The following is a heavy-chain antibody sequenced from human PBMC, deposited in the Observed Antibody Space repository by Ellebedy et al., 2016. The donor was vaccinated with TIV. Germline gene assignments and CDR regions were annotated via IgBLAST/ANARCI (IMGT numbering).Heavy chain of an antibody. Sequence: GGSLRLSCAASGFTFMSYGMHWVRQAPGKGLEWVANINQDGSQKYYVDSVKGRFTISRDSAKNSLYLQMNSLRVDDAAMYYCATDGSYGDYLSPTHAFEIWGQGTMLIVSS. V-gene: IGHV3-7*01. CDR3: ATDGSYGDYLSPTHAFEI. CDR2: INQDGSQK. D-gene: IGHD1-26*01. CDR1: GFTFMSYG. J-gene: IGHJ3*02.